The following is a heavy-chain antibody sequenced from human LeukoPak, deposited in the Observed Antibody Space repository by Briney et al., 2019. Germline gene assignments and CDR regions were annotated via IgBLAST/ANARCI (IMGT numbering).Heavy chain of an antibody. CDR1: GFTFSNAG. V-gene: IGHV3-15*01. CDR3: TTDGIRYSDYDQPHIYYFDF. Sequence: GGSLRLSCAASGFTFSNAGMNWVRQAPGKGLQWVGRIKSKSDGGTTDYAAPLKGRFTISRDDSKTTMYLQMSSLKTEDTAVYYCTTDGIRYSDYDQPHIYYFDFWGRGTLVTVSS. CDR2: IKSKSDGGTT. J-gene: IGHJ4*02. D-gene: IGHD5-12*01.